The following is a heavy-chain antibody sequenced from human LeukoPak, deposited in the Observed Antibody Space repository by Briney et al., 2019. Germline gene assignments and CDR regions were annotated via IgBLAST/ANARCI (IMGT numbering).Heavy chain of an antibody. CDR3: ARGWFDP. Sequence: ASVEVSCKASGGTFSSYAISWVRQAPGQGLEWMGIINPSGGSTSYAQKFQGRVTMTRDTSTSTVYMELSSLRSEDTAVYYCARGWFDPWGQGTLVTVSS. CDR1: GGTFSSYA. CDR2: INPSGGST. J-gene: IGHJ5*02. V-gene: IGHV1-46*01.